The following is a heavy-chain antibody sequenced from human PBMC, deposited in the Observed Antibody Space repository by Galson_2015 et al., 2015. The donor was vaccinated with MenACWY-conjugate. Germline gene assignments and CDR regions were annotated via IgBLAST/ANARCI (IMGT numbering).Heavy chain of an antibody. V-gene: IGHV2-70*11. CDR3: ARIRYVPATTHAEYFQH. CDR2: IDWDDDK. D-gene: IGHD2-2*01. Sequence: PALVKPTQTLTLTCTFSGFSLSTSGMCVSWIRQSPGKALEWLARIDWDDDKYYSTSLKTRLTISKDTSKNQVVLTMTNMDPVDTAPYYCARIRYVPATTHAEYFQHSGQGTLVTVSS. CDR1: GFSLSTSGMC. J-gene: IGHJ1*01.